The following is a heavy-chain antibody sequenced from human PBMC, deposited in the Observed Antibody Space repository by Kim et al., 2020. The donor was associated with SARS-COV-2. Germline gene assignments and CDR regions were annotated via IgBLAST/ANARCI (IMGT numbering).Heavy chain of an antibody. J-gene: IGHJ4*02. Sequence: YYADSVKGRFTISRDNAKNSLYLQMNSLRAEDTAVYYCARDTGGYDPSDYWGQGTLVTVSS. V-gene: IGHV3-21*01. CDR3: ARDTGGYDPSDY. D-gene: IGHD5-12*01.